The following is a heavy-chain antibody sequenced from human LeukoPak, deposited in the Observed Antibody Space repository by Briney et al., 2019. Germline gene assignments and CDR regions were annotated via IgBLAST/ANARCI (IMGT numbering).Heavy chain of an antibody. D-gene: IGHD7-27*01. J-gene: IGHJ6*03. CDR2: IYTSGST. V-gene: IGHV4-4*07. CDR3: ARDYDWGSPTRNFYYLDV. CDR1: GGSISSYY. Sequence: PSETLSLTCTVSGGSISSYYWSWIRQPAGKGLEWIGRIYTSGSTNYNPSLKSRVTMSVDTSKNQFSLKLRSVTAADTAVYYCARDYDWGSPTRNFYYLDVWGKATTVTVSS.